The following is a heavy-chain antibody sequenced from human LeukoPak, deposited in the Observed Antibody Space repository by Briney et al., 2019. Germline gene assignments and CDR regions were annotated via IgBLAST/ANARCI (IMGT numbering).Heavy chain of an antibody. CDR2: INPSGGST. J-gene: IGHJ4*02. CDR3: ASESPYDSSGYYPFDY. D-gene: IGHD3-22*01. V-gene: IGHV1-46*01. Sequence: ASVKVSCKSSGYTFTSYDINWVRQATGQGLEWMGIINPSGGSTSYAQKFQGRVTMTRDTSTSTVYMELSSLRSEDTAVYYCASESPYDSSGYYPFDYWGQGTLVTVSS. CDR1: GYTFTSYD.